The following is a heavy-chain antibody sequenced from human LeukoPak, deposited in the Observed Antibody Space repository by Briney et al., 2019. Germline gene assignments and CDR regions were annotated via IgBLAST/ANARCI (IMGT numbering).Heavy chain of an antibody. CDR3: ARDRFRYFDL. CDR1: GFTFSIYA. Sequence: PGGSLRLSRAASGFTFSIYAMSWVRQAPGKGLEWVANIKQDGSEKYYVDSVKGRFTISRDNAKNSLYLQMNSLRAEDTAVYYCARDRFRYFDLWGRGTLVTVSS. D-gene: IGHD3-10*01. J-gene: IGHJ2*01. CDR2: IKQDGSEK. V-gene: IGHV3-7*01.